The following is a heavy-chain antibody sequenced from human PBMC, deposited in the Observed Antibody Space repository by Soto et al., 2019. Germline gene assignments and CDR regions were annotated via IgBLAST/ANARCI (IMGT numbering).Heavy chain of an antibody. J-gene: IGHJ6*02. V-gene: IGHV1-2*02. D-gene: IGHD3-10*01. CDR1: SYTFTGYY. Sequence: SGKVSFKASSYTFTGYYMHWVRQAPGQGLEWMGWINPNSGGTNYAQKFQGRVTMTRDTSISTAYMELSRLRSDDTAVYYCARGGDYYYYYGMDVWGQGTTVTVSS. CDR3: ARGGDYYYYYGMDV. CDR2: INPNSGGT.